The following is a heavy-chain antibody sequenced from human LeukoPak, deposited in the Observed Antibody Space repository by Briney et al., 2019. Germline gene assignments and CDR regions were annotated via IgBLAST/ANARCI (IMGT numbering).Heavy chain of an antibody. CDR3: ARELHIPDAFDI. CDR2: IIPIFGTA. V-gene: IGHV1-69*05. CDR1: GGSFSSYA. J-gene: IGHJ3*02. D-gene: IGHD2-2*02. Sequence: ASVKVSCKASGGSFSSYAISWVRQAPGQGLEWMGRIIPIFGTANYAQKFQGRVTITTDESTSTAYMELSSLISEATAVYYCARELHIPDAFDIWDQGTMVTVSS.